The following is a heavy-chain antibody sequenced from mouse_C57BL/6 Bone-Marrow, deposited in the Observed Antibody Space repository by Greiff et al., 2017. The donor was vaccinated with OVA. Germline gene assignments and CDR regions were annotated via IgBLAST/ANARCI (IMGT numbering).Heavy chain of an antibody. V-gene: IGHV1-81*01. CDR1: GYNFTSYG. J-gene: IGHJ3*01. Sequence: VQVVESGAELARPGASVKLSCKASGYNFTSYGISWVKQRTGQGLEWIGEIYPRSGNTYYNEKFKGKATLTADKSSSTAYMELRSLTSEDSAVYFCARGHYSNYEGAYWGQGTLVTVSA. CDR2: IYPRSGNT. D-gene: IGHD2-5*01. CDR3: ARGHYSNYEGAY.